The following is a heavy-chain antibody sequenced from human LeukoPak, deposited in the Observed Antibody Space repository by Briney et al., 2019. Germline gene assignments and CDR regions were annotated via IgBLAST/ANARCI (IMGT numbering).Heavy chain of an antibody. V-gene: IGHV1-2*02. CDR2: INPNSGGT. J-gene: IGHJ4*02. D-gene: IGHD1-26*01. CDR3: ARDHPQYYSGSYFGY. CDR1: GYTFTGYY. Sequence: GASVKVSCKASGYTFTGYYTHWVRQAPGQGLEWMGWINPNSGGTNYAQKFQGRVTMTRDTSISTAYMELSRLRSDDTAVYYCARDHPQYYSGSYFGYWGQGTLVTVSS.